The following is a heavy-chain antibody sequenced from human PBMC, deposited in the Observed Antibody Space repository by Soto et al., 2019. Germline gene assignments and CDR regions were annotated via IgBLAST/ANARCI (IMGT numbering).Heavy chain of an antibody. Sequence: ASVKISSTASRGTFSIYAISWVRQAPGQGLEWMGGIIPIFGTANYAQKFQGRVTITADESTSTAYMELSSLRSEDTAVYYCARTTLYYWNDDGATTYNWFDPWGQGTLVTVSS. V-gene: IGHV1-69*13. CDR3: ARTTLYYWNDDGATTYNWFDP. D-gene: IGHD1-20*01. CDR2: IIPIFGTA. J-gene: IGHJ5*02. CDR1: RGTFSIYA.